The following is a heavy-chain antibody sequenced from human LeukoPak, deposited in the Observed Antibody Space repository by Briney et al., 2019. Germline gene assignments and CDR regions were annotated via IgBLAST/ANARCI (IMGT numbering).Heavy chain of an antibody. CDR2: ISCNGGGT. CDR3: AKLYYDYIWGSYRYYFFDS. J-gene: IGHJ4*02. Sequence: GGSLRLSCAASGFAFSSYAMSRVRQAPGKGLEWVSGISCNGGGTYYADSVKGRFTISRDNSKNTLYLQMNSLRAEDTALYYCAKLYYDYIWGSYRYYFFDSWGQGTLSPVSS. CDR1: GFAFSSYA. D-gene: IGHD3-16*02. V-gene: IGHV3-23*01.